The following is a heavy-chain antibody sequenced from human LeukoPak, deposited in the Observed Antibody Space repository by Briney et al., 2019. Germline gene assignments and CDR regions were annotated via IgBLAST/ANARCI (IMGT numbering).Heavy chain of an antibody. D-gene: IGHD4-4*01. V-gene: IGHV3-11*01. CDR2: IDSSGNTI. J-gene: IGHJ4*02. CDR3: AKDPDGFSTVTTG. Sequence: PGGSLRLSCAASGFSFSDYYMSWVRQAPGKGLEWVSYIDSSGNTIYYADSVKGRFTIFRDNAANSLYLQMNSLRAEDTAVYYCAKDPDGFSTVTTGWGQGTLVTVSS. CDR1: GFSFSDYY.